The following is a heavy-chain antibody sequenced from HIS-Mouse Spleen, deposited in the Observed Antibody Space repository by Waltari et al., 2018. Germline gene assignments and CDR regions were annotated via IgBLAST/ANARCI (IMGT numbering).Heavy chain of an antibody. V-gene: IGHV4-34*01. CDR1: GGSFRGYY. CDR2: INHSGST. D-gene: IGHD5-18*01. J-gene: IGHJ4*02. Sequence: QVPLQQWGAGLLKPSETLSLTCAVYGGSFRGYYWSGIRQPPGKGLEWIGEINHSGSTNYNPSLKSRVTISVDTSKNQFSLKLSSVTAADTAVYYCARGPYPRSYYYFDYWGQGTLVTVSS. CDR3: ARGPYPRSYYYFDY.